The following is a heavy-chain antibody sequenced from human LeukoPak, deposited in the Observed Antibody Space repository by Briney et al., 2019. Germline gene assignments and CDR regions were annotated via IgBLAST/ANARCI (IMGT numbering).Heavy chain of an antibody. J-gene: IGHJ6*02. V-gene: IGHV3-9*01. Sequence: SLRLSCAASGFTFDDYAMHWVRQAPGKGLEWVSGISWNSGSIGYADSVKGRFTISRDNARNSLYLQMNSLRAEDTALYYCAKGGIAVAGTDYYYGMDVWGQGTTVTVSS. D-gene: IGHD6-19*01. CDR1: GFTFDDYA. CDR3: AKGGIAVAGTDYYYGMDV. CDR2: ISWNSGSI.